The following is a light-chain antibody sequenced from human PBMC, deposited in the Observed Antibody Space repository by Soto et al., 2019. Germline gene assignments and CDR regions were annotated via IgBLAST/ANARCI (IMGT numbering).Light chain of an antibody. CDR3: ATWDDSLNAAV. Sequence: QSVLTQPPSASGTPGQKVTISCSGSSSNIGSNVVNWYQQLPGTAPKLLIYNNNQRPSGVPDRFSGSKSGTSASLAIGGLHSEDGADYYCATWDDSLNAAVFGGGTQLTVL. CDR1: SSNIGSNV. V-gene: IGLV1-44*01. J-gene: IGLJ7*01. CDR2: NNN.